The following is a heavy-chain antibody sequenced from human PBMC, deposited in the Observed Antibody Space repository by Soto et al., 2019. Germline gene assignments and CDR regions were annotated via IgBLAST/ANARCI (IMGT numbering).Heavy chain of an antibody. V-gene: IGHV3-23*01. CDR2: LSGSGSLS. CDR3: AIDRGGAVDS. CDR1: GFTFNTFA. D-gene: IGHD2-15*01. J-gene: IGHJ4*02. Sequence: EVLLLESGGGLVQPGGSLRLSCVVSGFTFNTFAMTWVRQAPGKGLEWVSALSGSGSLSYYADSVKGRFTISRDNSKNTLYRQMNNLRVDYAAVYFCAIDRGGAVDSWGQGTLVTVSS.